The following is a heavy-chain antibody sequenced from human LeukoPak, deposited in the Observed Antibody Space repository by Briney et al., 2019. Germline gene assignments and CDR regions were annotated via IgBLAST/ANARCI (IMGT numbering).Heavy chain of an antibody. D-gene: IGHD2-2*01. CDR1: GGSFSGYY. J-gene: IGHJ4*02. CDR2: INHSGST. V-gene: IGHV4-34*01. CDR3: ARGSRRKVVPAAMLGY. Sequence: SETLSLTCAVYGGSFSGYYWSWIRQPPGKGLEWIGEINHSGSTNYNPSLKSRVTISVDTSKNQFSLKLSSVTAADTAVYYCARGSRRKVVPAAMLGYWGQGTLVTVPS.